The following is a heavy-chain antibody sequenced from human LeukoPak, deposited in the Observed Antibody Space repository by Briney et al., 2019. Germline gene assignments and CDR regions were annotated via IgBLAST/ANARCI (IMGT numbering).Heavy chain of an antibody. CDR1: GGSISSGSYY. V-gene: IGHV4-61*02. CDR3: ARVVKRGGFDY. D-gene: IGHD3-16*01. J-gene: IGHJ4*02. CDR2: IYSSGST. Sequence: SETLSLTCTVSGGSISSGSYYWNWIRQPAGKGLEWIGRIYSSGSTNYNPSLKSRVTISVDTSKNQFSLKLSSVTAADTAVYYCARVVKRGGFDYWGQGTLVTVSS.